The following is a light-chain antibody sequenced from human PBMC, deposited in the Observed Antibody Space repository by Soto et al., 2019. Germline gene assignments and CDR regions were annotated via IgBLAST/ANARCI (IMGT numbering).Light chain of an antibody. Sequence: EVVLTQYPGTLSLSPGERATLSCRASQSVNSRLAWYQHKPGQAPRLLISGASSRATGIPDRFSGSGSATDFTLTISRLEPEDFALYYCQHYGRSPITFGQGTRPEIK. CDR1: QSVNSR. J-gene: IGKJ5*01. V-gene: IGKV3-20*01. CDR2: GAS. CDR3: QHYGRSPIT.